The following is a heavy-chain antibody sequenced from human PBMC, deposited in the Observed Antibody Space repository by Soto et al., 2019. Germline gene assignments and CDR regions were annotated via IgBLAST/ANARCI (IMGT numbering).Heavy chain of an antibody. D-gene: IGHD3-22*01. CDR2: IYYSGST. CDR3: ARALYYYDSSGHFDY. V-gene: IGHV4-31*03. J-gene: IGHJ4*02. CDR1: GGSISSGGYY. Sequence: SETLSLTCTVSGGSISSGGYYWSRIRQHPGKGLEWIGYIYYSGSTYYNPSLKGRVTISVDTSKNQFSLKLSSVTAADTAVYYCARALYYYDSSGHFDYWGQGTLVTVS.